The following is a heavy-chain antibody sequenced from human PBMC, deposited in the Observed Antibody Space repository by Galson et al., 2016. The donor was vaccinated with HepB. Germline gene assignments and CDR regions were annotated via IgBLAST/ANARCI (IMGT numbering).Heavy chain of an antibody. Sequence: TLSLTCTVSGDPFGSGSYYWSWIRQPAGKGLEWIGRIYTSGSTNYSPPLESRVSISVDTSKKQFSLKLSSVTAADTAVYYCSRGISSGMDVWGNGTTVTVSS. CDR3: SRGISSGMDV. CDR1: GDPFGSGSYY. J-gene: IGHJ6*04. V-gene: IGHV4-61*02. CDR2: IYTSGST.